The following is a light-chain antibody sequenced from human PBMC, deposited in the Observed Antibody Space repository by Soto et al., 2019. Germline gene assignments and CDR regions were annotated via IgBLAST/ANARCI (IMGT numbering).Light chain of an antibody. Sequence: QSVLTQPPSASGTPGQRVTISCSGTSSSIGNNRVNWYQQIPGTAPKLLIYSNIQRPSGVPDRFSGSKSGTSASLAITGLQSEDEADYYCQAYDYILTASVFGGGTKLTVL. CDR3: QAYDYILTASV. V-gene: IGLV1-44*01. CDR2: SNI. CDR1: SSSIGNNR. J-gene: IGLJ3*02.